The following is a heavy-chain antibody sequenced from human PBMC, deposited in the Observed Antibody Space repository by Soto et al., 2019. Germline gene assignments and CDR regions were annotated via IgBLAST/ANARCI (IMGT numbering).Heavy chain of an antibody. V-gene: IGHV3-23*01. D-gene: IGHD1-1*01. CDR2: ISATGIST. CDR3: ARDKDTSSWTGFDF. CDR1: GFTFATYA. Sequence: PGGSLRLSCAASGFTFATYAMSWVRQAPGKGLEWVSAISATGISTHYADSVKGRVTISRDNSANTLSLEMSSLTAEDTAVYYCARDKDTSSWTGFDFWGHRHLVTVAS. J-gene: IGHJ4*01.